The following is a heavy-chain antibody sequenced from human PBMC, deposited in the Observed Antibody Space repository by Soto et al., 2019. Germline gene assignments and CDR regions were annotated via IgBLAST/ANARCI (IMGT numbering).Heavy chain of an antibody. CDR2: IYYSGST. CDR3: ARQLRYCSGGSCPDAFDI. CDR1: GGSISSYY. Sequence: QVQLQESGPGLVKPSETLSLTCTVSGGSISSYYWSWIRQPPGKGLEWIGYIYYSGSTNYNPSLTSRVTISVDTSKNQFSLKLSSVTAADTAVYYCARQLRYCSGGSCPDAFDIWGQGTMVTVSS. V-gene: IGHV4-59*08. J-gene: IGHJ3*02. D-gene: IGHD2-15*01.